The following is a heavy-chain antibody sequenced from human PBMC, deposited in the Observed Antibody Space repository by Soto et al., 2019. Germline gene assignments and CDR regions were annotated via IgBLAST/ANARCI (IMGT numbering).Heavy chain of an antibody. CDR1: GYTFTSYA. V-gene: IGHV1-3*01. Sequence: ASVKVSFKASGYTFTSYAMHWLRQAPGQRLEWMGWINAGNGNTKYSQKFQGRVTITADESTSTAYMELSSLRSEDTAVYYCARLGYCSSTSCYSVYYYYGMDVGGQGTTVTVP. CDR3: ARLGYCSSTSCYSVYYYYGMDV. CDR2: INAGNGNT. J-gene: IGHJ6*02. D-gene: IGHD2-2*01.